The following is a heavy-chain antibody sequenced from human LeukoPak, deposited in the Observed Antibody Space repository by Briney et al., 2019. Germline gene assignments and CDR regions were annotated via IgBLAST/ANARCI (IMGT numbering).Heavy chain of an antibody. CDR2: ISSSGSTI. Sequence: GGSLRLSCAASGFTFSDYYMSWIRQAPGKGLEWVSYISSSGSTIYYADSVKGRFTISRDNAKNSLYLQMNSLRAEDTAVYYCARVVYDILTGYRYDYWGQGTLVTVSS. V-gene: IGHV3-11*04. D-gene: IGHD3-9*01. CDR3: ARVVYDILTGYRYDY. J-gene: IGHJ4*02. CDR1: GFTFSDYY.